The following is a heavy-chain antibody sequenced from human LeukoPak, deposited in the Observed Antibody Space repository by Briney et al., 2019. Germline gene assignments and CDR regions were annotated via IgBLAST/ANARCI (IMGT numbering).Heavy chain of an antibody. CDR2: IYYSGST. J-gene: IGHJ4*02. CDR3: ADLSSEVN. V-gene: IGHV4-39*07. CDR1: GGSISSYY. D-gene: IGHD4-23*01. Sequence: SETLSLTCTVSGGSISSYYWGWIRQPPGKGLEWIGSIYYSGSTYYNASLKSRGTISVDTSKNQFSLKLSSVTAADTAVYYCADLSSEVNWGQGTLVTVSS.